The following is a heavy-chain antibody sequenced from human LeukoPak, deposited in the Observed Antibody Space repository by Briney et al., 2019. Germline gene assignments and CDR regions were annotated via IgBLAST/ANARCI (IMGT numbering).Heavy chain of an antibody. J-gene: IGHJ3*02. D-gene: IGHD2-2*01. Sequence: SETLSLTCTVSGGXISSYYCTWIRQPPGKGLEWIGYIFYSGGSNYNPSLKSRVTISVDTSKNHFSLKLSSVTAADTAVYYCARLGSTFDIWGQGTMVTVSS. CDR1: GGXISSYY. CDR2: IFYSGGS. V-gene: IGHV4-59*08. CDR3: ARLGSTFDI.